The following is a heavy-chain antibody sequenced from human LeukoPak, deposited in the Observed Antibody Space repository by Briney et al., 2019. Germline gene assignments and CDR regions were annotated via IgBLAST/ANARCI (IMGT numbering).Heavy chain of an antibody. J-gene: IGHJ4*02. D-gene: IGHD2-2*02. CDR2: IYYSGST. CDR3: ARRHCSSTSCYIFWLYFGY. Sequence: PSETLSLTCTVSGGSISSSSYYWGWIRQPPGKGLGWIGSIYYSGSTYYNPSLKSRVTISVDTSKNQFSLKLSSVTAADTAVYYCARRHCSSTSCYIFWLYFGYWGQGTLVTVSS. CDR1: GGSISSSSYY. V-gene: IGHV4-39*01.